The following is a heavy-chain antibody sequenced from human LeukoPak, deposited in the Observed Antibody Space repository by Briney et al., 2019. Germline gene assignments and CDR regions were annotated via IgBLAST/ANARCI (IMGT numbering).Heavy chain of an antibody. CDR1: GGSISSYY. V-gene: IGHV4-59*01. Sequence: PSETLSLTCTVSGGSISSYYWSWIRQPPGKGLEWIGYIYYSGSTNYNPSLKSRVTISVDTSKNQFSLKLSSVTAADTAVYYCARYCTNGVCYPNDAFDIWGQGTMVTVFS. CDR3: ARYCTNGVCYPNDAFDI. D-gene: IGHD2-8*01. J-gene: IGHJ3*02. CDR2: IYYSGST.